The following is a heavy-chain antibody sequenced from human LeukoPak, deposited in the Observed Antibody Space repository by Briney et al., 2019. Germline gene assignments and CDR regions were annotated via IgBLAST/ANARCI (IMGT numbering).Heavy chain of an antibody. Sequence: ASETLSLTCTVSGGSISTFYWSWIRQPPGKGLEWIGYIYYTGSTSYNPSLKSRVTMSVDTSKNQFSLKLRSVTAADTAVYYCARVASTGPFDYWGQGTLVTVSS. D-gene: IGHD2-8*02. CDR1: GGSISTFY. J-gene: IGHJ4*02. CDR2: IYYTGST. V-gene: IGHV4-59*01. CDR3: ARVASTGPFDY.